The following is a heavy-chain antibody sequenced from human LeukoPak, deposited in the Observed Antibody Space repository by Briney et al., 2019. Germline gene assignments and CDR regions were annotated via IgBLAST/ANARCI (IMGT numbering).Heavy chain of an antibody. CDR2: IKQDGSEK. J-gene: IGHJ4*02. V-gene: IGHV3-7*01. Sequence: PGGSLRLSCAASGFTFSSYWMSWVRQAPGKGLEWVANIKQDGSEKYYVDSVKGRFTISRDNAKNSLYLQMNSLRAEDTAVYYCARAPTESIFGVVIRSPVVYWGQGTLVTVSS. CDR1: GFTFSSYW. CDR3: ARAPTESIFGVVIRSPVVY. D-gene: IGHD3-3*01.